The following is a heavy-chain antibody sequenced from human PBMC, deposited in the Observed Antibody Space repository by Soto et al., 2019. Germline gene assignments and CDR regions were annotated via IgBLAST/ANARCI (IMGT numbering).Heavy chain of an antibody. J-gene: IGHJ6*03. Sequence: GGSLRLSCAASGFTFSSYGMSWVRQAPGKGLEWVSAISGSGGSTYYADSVKGRFTISRDNSKNTLYLQMNSLRAEDTAVYYCAKVGYYDFWSGYQPYYYMDVWGKGTTVTVSS. CDR3: AKVGYYDFWSGYQPYYYMDV. D-gene: IGHD3-3*01. V-gene: IGHV3-23*01. CDR2: ISGSGGST. CDR1: GFTFSSYG.